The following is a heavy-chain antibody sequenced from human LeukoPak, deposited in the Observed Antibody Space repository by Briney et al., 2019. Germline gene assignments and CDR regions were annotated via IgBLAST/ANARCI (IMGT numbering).Heavy chain of an antibody. Sequence: GGSLRLSCAATGFTFSNYGIHWVRQAPGKGLEWVAFVRSDGGIKYYADSVKGRFTISRDNSRTTVYLQMNSLRAEDTAVYHCAKDLPAAYFDYWGQGTLVTVSS. CDR2: VRSDGGIK. J-gene: IGHJ4*02. CDR3: AKDLPAAYFDY. V-gene: IGHV3-30*02. CDR1: GFTFSNYG. D-gene: IGHD2-2*01.